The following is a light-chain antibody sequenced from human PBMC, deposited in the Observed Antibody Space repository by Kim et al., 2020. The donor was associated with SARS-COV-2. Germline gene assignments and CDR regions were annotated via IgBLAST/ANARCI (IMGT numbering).Light chain of an antibody. J-gene: IGKJ2*02. CDR3: QQYYTTPRT. Sequence: DIVMTQSPDSLAVSLGERATINCKSSQSVLNSSKNKNYLAWYQQKPGQPPKLLIFWASTRESGVPDRFSGSGSGTDFTLTISSLQAEDVAVYYCQQYYTTPRTFGQGTKLEI. CDR2: WAS. V-gene: IGKV4-1*01. CDR1: QSVLNSSKNKNY.